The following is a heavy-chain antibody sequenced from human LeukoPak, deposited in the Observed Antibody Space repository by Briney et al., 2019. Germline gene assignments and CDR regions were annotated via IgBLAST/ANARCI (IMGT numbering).Heavy chain of an antibody. CDR3: ARPYDSGGYYAFDI. CDR2: IYSGGST. CDR1: GFTVKSNY. J-gene: IGHJ3*02. Sequence: GGSLRPSCAASGFTVKSNYMSWVRQAPGKGLEWVSVIYSGGSTYYADSVKGRFTISRDNSKNMLYLQMNSLRAEDTAVYYCARPYDSGGYYAFDIWGQGTMVTVSS. D-gene: IGHD3-22*01. V-gene: IGHV3-53*01.